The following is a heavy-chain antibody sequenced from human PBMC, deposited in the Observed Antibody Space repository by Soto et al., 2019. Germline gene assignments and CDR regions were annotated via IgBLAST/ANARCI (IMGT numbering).Heavy chain of an antibody. D-gene: IGHD5-18*01. V-gene: IGHV4-59*01. CDR3: AREVDTAIFSTGGMDV. J-gene: IGHJ6*02. CDR2: IYYSGST. CDR1: GGSISSYY. Sequence: QVQLQESGPGLVKPSETLSLTCTVSGGSISSYYWTWIRQPPGEGLEWIGYIYYSGSTNYNPSLKSLVTISVDTSKHQFSLKLSSVTAADSAVYYCAREVDTAIFSTGGMDVWGQGTPVTVSS.